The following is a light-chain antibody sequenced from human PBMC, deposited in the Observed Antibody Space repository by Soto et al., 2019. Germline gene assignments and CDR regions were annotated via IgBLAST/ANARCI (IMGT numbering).Light chain of an antibody. CDR3: QQYNKWPLT. CDR1: QSVSSY. Sequence: EILMTQSPATLSVSPGERATLSCMASQSVSSYLAWYQQKPGQAPRLLIYYASTRATGIPARFSGSGSETEFTLTISSLQSEDFAVYHCQQYNKWPLTFGGGTKVDIK. J-gene: IGKJ4*01. CDR2: YAS. V-gene: IGKV3-15*01.